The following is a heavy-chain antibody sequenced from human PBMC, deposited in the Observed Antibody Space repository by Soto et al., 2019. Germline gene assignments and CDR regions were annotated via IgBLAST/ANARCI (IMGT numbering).Heavy chain of an antibody. CDR1: GGSISSGGYY. J-gene: IGHJ5*02. D-gene: IGHD3-22*01. CDR3: AREKRNPNYYDSSGYYNWFVP. Sequence: SETLSLTCTVSGGSISSGGYYWSWIRQHPGKGLEWIGYIYYSGSTYYNPSLKSRVTISVDTSKNQFSLKLSSVTAADTAVYYCAREKRNPNYYDSSGYYNWFVPWGQGTLVTVSS. CDR2: IYYSGST. V-gene: IGHV4-31*03.